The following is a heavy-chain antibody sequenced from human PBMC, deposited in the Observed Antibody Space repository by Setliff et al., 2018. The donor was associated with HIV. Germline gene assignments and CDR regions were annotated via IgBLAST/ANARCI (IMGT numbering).Heavy chain of an antibody. CDR2: ISASNGST. V-gene: IGHV1-18*01. CDR3: AKTTPQPHYYYYVDV. Sequence: ASVKVSCKASGYIFSTYGISWVRQAPGQGLEWMGWISASNGSTHYAQKVQGRVTLTTDTPTNTAYMELRSLRSDDAAVYYCAKTTPQPHYYYYVDVWGKGTTVTVSS. J-gene: IGHJ6*03. CDR1: GYIFSTYG. D-gene: IGHD4-17*01.